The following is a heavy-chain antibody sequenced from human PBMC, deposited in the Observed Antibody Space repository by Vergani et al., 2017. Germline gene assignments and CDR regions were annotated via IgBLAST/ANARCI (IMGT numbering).Heavy chain of an antibody. CDR2: IYYSGST. Sequence: QVQLQQWGAGLLKPSETLSLTCAVYGGSFSGYYWSWIRQPPGKGLEWIGYIYYSGSTYYNPSLKSRVTISVDTSKNQFSLKLSSVTAADTAVYYCASLPPTRFSDPWGQGTLVTVSS. V-gene: IGHV4-34*01. CDR1: GGSFSGYY. D-gene: IGHD3-3*01. J-gene: IGHJ5*02. CDR3: ASLPPTRFSDP.